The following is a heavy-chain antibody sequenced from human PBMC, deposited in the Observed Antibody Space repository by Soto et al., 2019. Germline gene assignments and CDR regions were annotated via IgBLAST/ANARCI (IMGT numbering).Heavy chain of an antibody. CDR1: WYSFTRYW. V-gene: IGHV5-51*01. CDR2: IYPGYSDT. J-gene: IGHJ6*02. Sequence: GGALKISFKGPWYSFTRYWIGWVRQMPGQGLEWRGSIYPGYSDTRYSPSFQGQVTISADKSISTAYLQWSSLKASDTAMYYCARGPGSPYYDFWSGYPTDYYYYGMDVWGQGTTVTVSS. D-gene: IGHD3-3*01. CDR3: ARGPGSPYYDFWSGYPTDYYYYGMDV.